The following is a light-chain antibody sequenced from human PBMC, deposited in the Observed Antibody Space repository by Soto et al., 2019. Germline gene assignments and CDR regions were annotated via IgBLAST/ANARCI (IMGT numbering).Light chain of an antibody. CDR1: QIVSSSS. CDR2: GAS. J-gene: IGKJ5*01. Sequence: EIVLTQSPGTLSLSPGERATLSCRASQIVSSSSLAWYQQKPGQAPRLLIYGASSRATGIPDRFSGSGSGTDFTLTISRLEPEDFAVYYCQQYAKSPRITFGQGTRLEIK. V-gene: IGKV3-20*01. CDR3: QQYAKSPRIT.